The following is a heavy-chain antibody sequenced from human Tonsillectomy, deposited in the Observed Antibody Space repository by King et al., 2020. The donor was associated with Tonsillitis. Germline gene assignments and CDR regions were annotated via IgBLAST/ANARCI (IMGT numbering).Heavy chain of an antibody. J-gene: IGHJ6*02. Sequence: QLVQSGGGLVQPGGSLRLSCAASGFTFSSYSIHWVRQAPGKGLEWVSYISSSGRSIYHADSVKGRFTISRDNAKNSLYLQMNSLRAEDTAVYYCARGLVGRRGDYGMDVWGQGTTVTVSS. CDR2: ISSSGRSI. CDR1: GFTFSSYS. CDR3: ARGLVGRRGDYGMDV. D-gene: IGHD1-1*01. V-gene: IGHV3-48*01.